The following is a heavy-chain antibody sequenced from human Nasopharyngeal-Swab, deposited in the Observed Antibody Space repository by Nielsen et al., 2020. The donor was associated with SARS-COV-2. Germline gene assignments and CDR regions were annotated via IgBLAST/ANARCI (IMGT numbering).Heavy chain of an antibody. CDR2: IYYSGST. Sequence: LRLSCTVSGGSISSGGYYWSWIRQHPGKGLEWIGYIYYSGSTYYNPSLKSRVTISVDTSKNQFSLKLSSVTAADTAVYYCARDTIAVAGTRSGYYYYYGMDAWGQGTTVTVSS. CDR1: GGSISSGGYY. CDR3: ARDTIAVAGTRSGYYYYYGMDA. J-gene: IGHJ6*02. V-gene: IGHV4-31*03. D-gene: IGHD6-19*01.